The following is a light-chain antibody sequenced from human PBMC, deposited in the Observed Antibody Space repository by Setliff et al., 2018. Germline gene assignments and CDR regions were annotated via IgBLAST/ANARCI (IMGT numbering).Light chain of an antibody. CDR3: SSYTSSSTFV. CDR2: DVT. J-gene: IGLJ1*01. CDR1: SSDVGAYNY. V-gene: IGLV2-11*01. Sequence: QSVLTQPRSVSGSPGQSVTISCTGTSSDVGAYNYVSWYQHHPGKVPKLMVYDVTKRPSGVSNRFSGSKSGNTASLTISGLQAEDEADYYCSSYTSSSTFVFGTGTKVTVL.